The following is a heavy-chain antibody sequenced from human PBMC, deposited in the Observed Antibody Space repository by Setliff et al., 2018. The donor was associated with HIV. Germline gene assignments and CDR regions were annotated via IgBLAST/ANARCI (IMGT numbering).Heavy chain of an antibody. V-gene: IGHV4-59*01. CDR2: ISYTGTT. CDR3: ARHVARFDYDTGGYYVSRFDY. CDR1: GGSISNYY. Sequence: NPSETLSLTCTVSGGSISNYYWSWIRQPPGKGLEWIGYISYTGTTKYNPSLKSRVTISVDTSKNQFSVRLSSVSAADTAVYFCARHVARFDYDTGGYYVSRFDYWGQGTQVTVSS. J-gene: IGHJ4*02. D-gene: IGHD3-22*01.